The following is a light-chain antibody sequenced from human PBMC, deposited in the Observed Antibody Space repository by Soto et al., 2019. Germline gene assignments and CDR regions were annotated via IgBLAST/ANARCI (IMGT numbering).Light chain of an antibody. CDR2: GNN. V-gene: IGLV1-44*01. Sequence: QPVLTQPPSASGTPGQRVTISCSGSSSNIGSNPVNWYQQLPGTAPKLLIYGNNQRPSGVPDRFSGSKSGTSASLAISGLQSEDEADYYCAAWDDSLKGVFGGGTKLTVL. J-gene: IGLJ3*02. CDR3: AAWDDSLKGV. CDR1: SSNIGSNP.